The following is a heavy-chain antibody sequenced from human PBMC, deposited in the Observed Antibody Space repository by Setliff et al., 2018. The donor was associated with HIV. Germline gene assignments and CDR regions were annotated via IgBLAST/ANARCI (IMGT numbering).Heavy chain of an antibody. D-gene: IGHD2-15*01. CDR2: IKQDGGER. J-gene: IGHJ4*02. V-gene: IGHV3-7*03. CDR1: GFSFSNYW. Sequence: GGSLRLSCAASGFSFSNYWMTWVRQAPGKGLEWVANIKQDGGERYYVDSVKSRFTISRDNAKNSLYLQMNSLRAEDTAVYYCARGGGVLVVVAAMAYWGQGTLVTVSS. CDR3: ARGGGVLVVVAAMAY.